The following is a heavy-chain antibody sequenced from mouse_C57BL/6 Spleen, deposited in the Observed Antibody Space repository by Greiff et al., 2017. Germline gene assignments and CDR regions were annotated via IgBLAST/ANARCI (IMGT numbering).Heavy chain of an antibody. CDR2: IHPNSGST. V-gene: IGHV1-64*01. CDR1: GYTFTSYW. J-gene: IGHJ2*01. CDR3: ARGYYGSSYYFDY. D-gene: IGHD1-1*01. Sequence: QVQLQQPGAELVKPGASVQLSCKASGYTFTSYWMHWVKQRPGQGLEWIGMIHPNSGSTNYNEKFKSKATLTVDKSSSTAYMQLSSLTAEDSAVYYGARGYYGSSYYFDYWGQGTTLTVSS.